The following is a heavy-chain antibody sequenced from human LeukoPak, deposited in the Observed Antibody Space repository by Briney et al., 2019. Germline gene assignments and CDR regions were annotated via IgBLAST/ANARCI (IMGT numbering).Heavy chain of an antibody. CDR3: ARVRNDYGDYVSTIGYFDY. J-gene: IGHJ4*02. D-gene: IGHD4-17*01. Sequence: GGSLRLSCADSGLTFSACGMRWVRQAPGKGLEWVSYISSSGSTIYYADSVKGRFTISRDNAKNSLYLQMNSLRAEDTAVYYCARVRNDYGDYVSTIGYFDYWGQGTLVTVSS. CDR1: GLTFSACG. CDR2: ISSSGSTI. V-gene: IGHV3-48*04.